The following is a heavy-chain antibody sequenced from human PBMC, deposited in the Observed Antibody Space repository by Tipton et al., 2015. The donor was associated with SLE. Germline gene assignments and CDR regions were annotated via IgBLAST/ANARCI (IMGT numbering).Heavy chain of an antibody. CDR2: IYHSGST. Sequence: TLSLTCAVSGYSISSGYYWGWIRQPPGKGLEWIGSIYHSGSTYYNPSPKSRVTISVDTSKNQFSLKLSSVTAADTAVYYCARVRSGSSYYYYMDVWGKGTTVTVSS. J-gene: IGHJ6*03. CDR1: GYSISSGYY. V-gene: IGHV4-38-2*01. CDR3: ARVRSGSSYYYYMDV. D-gene: IGHD1-26*01.